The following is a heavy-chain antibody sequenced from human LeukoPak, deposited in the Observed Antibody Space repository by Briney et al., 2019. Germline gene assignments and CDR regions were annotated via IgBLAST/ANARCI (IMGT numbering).Heavy chain of an antibody. CDR3: ARYYYDSTTRAHYFDY. D-gene: IGHD3-22*01. V-gene: IGHV3-23*01. Sequence: PGGSLRLSCAASGFTFSTYAMSWVRQAPGKGLEWVSAISASGGSTNYADSVKGRFTISRDNSKNTLYLLMDSLRAEDTAVYYCARYYYDSTTRAHYFDYWGQGTLVTVSS. J-gene: IGHJ4*02. CDR1: GFTFSTYA. CDR2: ISASGGST.